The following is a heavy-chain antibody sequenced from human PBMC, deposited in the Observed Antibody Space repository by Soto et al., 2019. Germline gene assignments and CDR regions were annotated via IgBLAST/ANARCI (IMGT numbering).Heavy chain of an antibody. D-gene: IGHD6-19*01. CDR3: AGKALAVGGLSYYGMDV. CDR1: GYNFTNYH. V-gene: IGHV1-18*04. CDR2: IGSYTGNTYYQHTANT. J-gene: IGHJ6*02. Sequence: GASVKVSCKASGYNFTNYHIHWVRQAPGQGLEWMGWIGSYTGNTYYQHTANTEYAQKFQGRVSLTTDTFTTTAYMELRGLRSDDTAVYYGAGKALAVGGLSYYGMDVGGPGTRSPSP.